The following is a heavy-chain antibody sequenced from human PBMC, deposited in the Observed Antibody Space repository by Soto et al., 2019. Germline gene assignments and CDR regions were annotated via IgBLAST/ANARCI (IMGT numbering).Heavy chain of an antibody. CDR1: RDTFTIYY. D-gene: IGHD3-22*01. CDR2: INPSGGST. V-gene: IGHV1-46*01. CDR3: ARDIATISYYDNSGHLNSFDY. J-gene: IGHJ4*02. Sequence: ASVKVCCKASRDTFTIYYMHWLRQAPGQGLEWMGIINPSGGSTSYAQKFQGRVTMTRDTATSTVYMELSSLRSEDTAVYYCARDIATISYYDNSGHLNSFDYWVQGTLVTVSS.